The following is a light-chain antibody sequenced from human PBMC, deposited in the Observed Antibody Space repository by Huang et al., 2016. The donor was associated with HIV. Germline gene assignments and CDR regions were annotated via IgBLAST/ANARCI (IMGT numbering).Light chain of an antibody. Sequence: ETVLTQSPATLSVSPGDRATLSCRASQSVSKYLAWYQQKPGQAPRLLIYDSAPRATDIPARFSGSGSGTDFILTSSSIEPEDFAIYYCQQRSGWPPIFTFGPGTRVDFK. J-gene: IGKJ3*01. CDR2: DSA. V-gene: IGKV3-11*01. CDR3: QQRSGWPPIFT. CDR1: QSVSKY.